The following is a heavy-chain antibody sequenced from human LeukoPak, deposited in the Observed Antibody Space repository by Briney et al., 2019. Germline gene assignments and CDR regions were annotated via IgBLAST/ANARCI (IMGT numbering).Heavy chain of an antibody. CDR2: IRYDGSNE. Sequence: GGSLRLSCAASGFTFSSYGMHWVRQAPGKGLEWVSFIRYDGSNEYYADSVKGRFTISRDNAKNSLYLQMNSLRAEDTAVYYCARARGALDAFDIWGQGTMVTVSS. CDR3: ARARGALDAFDI. CDR1: GFTFSSYG. J-gene: IGHJ3*02. V-gene: IGHV3-30*02.